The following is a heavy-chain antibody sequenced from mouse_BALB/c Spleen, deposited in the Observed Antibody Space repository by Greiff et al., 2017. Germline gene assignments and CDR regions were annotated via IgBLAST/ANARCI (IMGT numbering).Heavy chain of an antibody. D-gene: IGHD2-3*01. Sequence: EVQVVESGGGLVKPGGSLKLSCAASGFTFSSYAMSWVRQSPEKRLEWVAEISSGGSYTYYPDTVTGRFTISRDNAKNTLYLEMSSLRSEDTAMYYCARGDGYYGFAYWGQGTLVTVSA. CDR2: ISSGGSYT. J-gene: IGHJ3*01. CDR1: GFTFSSYA. V-gene: IGHV5-9-4*01. CDR3: ARGDGYYGFAY.